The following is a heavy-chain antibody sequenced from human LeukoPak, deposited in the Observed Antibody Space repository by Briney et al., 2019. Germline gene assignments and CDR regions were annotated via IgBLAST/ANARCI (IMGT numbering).Heavy chain of an antibody. Sequence: ASVKVSCKASGYTFTSYAMNWVRQAPGQGLEWMGGIIPIFGTANYAQKFQGRVTITTDESTSTAYMELSSLRSEDTAVYYCARGVVPAESAYYYYYMDVWGKGTTVTVSS. J-gene: IGHJ6*03. CDR2: IIPIFGTA. CDR3: ARGVVPAESAYYYYYMDV. CDR1: GYTFTSYA. D-gene: IGHD2-2*01. V-gene: IGHV1-69*05.